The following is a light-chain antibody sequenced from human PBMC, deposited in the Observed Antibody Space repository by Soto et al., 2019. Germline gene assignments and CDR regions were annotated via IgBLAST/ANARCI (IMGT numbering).Light chain of an antibody. Sequence: QSVLTQPPSASGTPGQTVIMSCSGTRFNIGRYSVNWYQQFPGTAPKLLIFNDDHRPSGVPDRFSGSKSGTSMSLAISGLQPEDEAEYFCGAWDGTMDGPVLGGGTKLTVL. CDR2: NDD. CDR3: GAWDGTMDGPV. J-gene: IGLJ2*01. CDR1: RFNIGRYS. V-gene: IGLV1-44*01.